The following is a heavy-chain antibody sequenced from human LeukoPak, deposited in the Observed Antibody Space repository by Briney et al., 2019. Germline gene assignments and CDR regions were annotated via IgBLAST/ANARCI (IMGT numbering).Heavy chain of an antibody. J-gene: IGHJ6*02. CDR1: GGTFSSYA. CDR3: ARSAGSSYGMDV. D-gene: IGHD6-6*01. V-gene: IGHV1-69*04. CDR2: IIPILGIA. Sequence: SVKVSCKASGGTFSSYAISWVRQAPGQGLEWMGRIIPILGIANYAQKFQGRVTITADKSTSTAYMELSSLRSEDTAVYYCARSAGSSYGMDVWGQGTTVTVSS.